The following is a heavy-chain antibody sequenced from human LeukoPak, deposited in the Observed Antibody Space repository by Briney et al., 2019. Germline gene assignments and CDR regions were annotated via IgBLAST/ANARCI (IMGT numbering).Heavy chain of an antibody. CDR1: GFTFSRYS. Sequence: GGSLRLSCAASGFTFSRYSMNWVRQAPGKGLEWVSSISSSYIYYADSVKGRFTISRDNAKSSLYLQMNSLRAEDTAVYYCAREGLTHDAFDIWGQGTMVTVSS. D-gene: IGHD4/OR15-4a*01. CDR3: AREGLTHDAFDI. CDR2: ISSSYI. V-gene: IGHV3-21*01. J-gene: IGHJ3*02.